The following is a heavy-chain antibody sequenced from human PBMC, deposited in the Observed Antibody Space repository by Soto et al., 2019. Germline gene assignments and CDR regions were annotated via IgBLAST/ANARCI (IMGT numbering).Heavy chain of an antibody. Sequence: QVQLVQSGAEVKKPGASVKVSCKASGYTFISFYVHWGRQAPGQGLEWMGVINANGGNTAYAQKFQGRVTMTRDTSTSTVYMELSSLRSEDTAVYYCARLATVTPPYYFDYWGQGTLVTVSS. J-gene: IGHJ4*02. CDR1: GYTFISFY. CDR2: INANGGNT. V-gene: IGHV1-46*01. D-gene: IGHD4-17*01. CDR3: ARLATVTPPYYFDY.